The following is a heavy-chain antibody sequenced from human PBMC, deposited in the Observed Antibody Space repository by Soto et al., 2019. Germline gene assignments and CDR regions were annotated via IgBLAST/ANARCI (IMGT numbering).Heavy chain of an antibody. J-gene: IGHJ4*02. D-gene: IGHD3-22*01. CDR1: GFTFSSYA. CDR3: ARPLYYYASSGYPPPDY. Sequence: GGSLRLSCAASGFTFSSYAMHWVRQSPGKGLEWVAVISYDGSNKYYADSVKGRFTISRDNSKNTLYLQMNSLRAEDTAVYYCARPLYYYASSGYPPPDYWGQGTLVTVSS. V-gene: IGHV3-30-3*01. CDR2: ISYDGSNK.